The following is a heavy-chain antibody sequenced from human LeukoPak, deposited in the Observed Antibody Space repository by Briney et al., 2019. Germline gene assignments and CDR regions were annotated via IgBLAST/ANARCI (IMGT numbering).Heavy chain of an antibody. CDR1: GFTFSSYG. CDR3: AKDQGGWPDY. CDR2: ISYDGSNK. J-gene: IGHJ4*02. D-gene: IGHD6-19*01. Sequence: PGGSLRLSCSASGFTFSSYGMHWVRQAPGKGLEWVAVISYDGSNKYYADSVKGRFTISRDNSKNTLYLQMNSLRAEDTAVYYCAKDQGGWPDYWGQGTLVTVSS. V-gene: IGHV3-30*18.